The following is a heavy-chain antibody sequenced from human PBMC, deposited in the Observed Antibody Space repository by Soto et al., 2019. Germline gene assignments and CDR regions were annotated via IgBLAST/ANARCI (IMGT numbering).Heavy chain of an antibody. CDR1: GDSITGDNW. Sequence: QVQLQESGPGLVQPSGTLSLTCAVSGDSITGDNWWSWVRQSPGKGLEWIGEIHHSGATNYNPSLKSRVTISVDKSKNQSSRKLNSVTAADTAMFYCATQGFYRMGVWGRGTTVTVSS. V-gene: IGHV4-4*02. J-gene: IGHJ6*02. CDR2: IHHSGAT. CDR3: ATQGFYRMGV.